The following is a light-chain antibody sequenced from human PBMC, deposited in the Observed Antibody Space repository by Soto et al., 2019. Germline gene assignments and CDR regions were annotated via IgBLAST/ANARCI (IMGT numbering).Light chain of an antibody. J-gene: IGKJ1*01. CDR1: QNLRSS. V-gene: IGKV3-15*01. CDR3: QQYNIWPQT. Sequence: EIVMTPSPVTLSVSPGERATLSCRASQNLRSSLAWYQQKPGQAPRLLIYGASTRATGIPARFSGSGSGTEFTLTISSLQSEDFAVYFCQQYNIWPQTFGQGTKVDIK. CDR2: GAS.